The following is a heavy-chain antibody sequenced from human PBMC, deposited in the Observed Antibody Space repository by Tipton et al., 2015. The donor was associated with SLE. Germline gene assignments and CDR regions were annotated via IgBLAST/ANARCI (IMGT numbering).Heavy chain of an antibody. CDR3: ARDGYSGYDPYYDYGMDV. D-gene: IGHD5-12*01. CDR1: GDSVSSNSAA. J-gene: IGHJ6*02. CDR2: TYYRSKWYN. V-gene: IGHV6-1*01. Sequence: GLVKPSQTLSLTCAISGDSVSSNSAAWNWIRQSPSRGLEWLGRTYYRSKWYNDYAVSVKSRITINPDTSKNQFSLQLNSVTPEDTAGYYCARDGYSGYDPYYDYGMDVWGQGTTVPVSS.